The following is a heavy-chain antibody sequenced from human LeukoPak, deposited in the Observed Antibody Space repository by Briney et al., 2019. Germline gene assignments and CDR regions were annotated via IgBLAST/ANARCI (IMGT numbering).Heavy chain of an antibody. Sequence: GGSLRLSCAASGFTVSSNYMSWVRQAPGKGLEWVSVIYSGGSTYYADSVKGRFTISRDNSKNTLYLQMNSLRAEDTAVYYCARDSIPGYDSSGYMVAFDLWGQGTMVTVSS. CDR2: IYSGGST. CDR1: GFTVSSNY. V-gene: IGHV3-53*01. J-gene: IGHJ3*01. D-gene: IGHD3-22*01. CDR3: ARDSIPGYDSSGYMVAFDL.